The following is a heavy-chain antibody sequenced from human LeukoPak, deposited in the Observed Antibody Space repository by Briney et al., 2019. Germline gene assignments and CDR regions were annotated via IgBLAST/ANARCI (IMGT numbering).Heavy chain of an antibody. CDR2: ISHDGSNN. D-gene: IGHD2-15*01. CDR1: GFTFSNYG. V-gene: IGHV3-30*18. CDR3: AKVRVGTAHFDY. Sequence: GGSLRLSCAASGFTFSNYGMHWVRQAPGKVLEWVVVISHDGSNNNYADSVKGRFTISRDNSKNTLYLQMNSLRPEDTAVYYCAKVRVGTAHFDYWGQGTLVTVSS. J-gene: IGHJ4*02.